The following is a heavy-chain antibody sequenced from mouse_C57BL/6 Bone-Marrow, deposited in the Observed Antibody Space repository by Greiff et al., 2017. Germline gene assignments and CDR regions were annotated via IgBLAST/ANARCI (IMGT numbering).Heavy chain of an antibody. CDR2: INPSSGST. J-gene: IGHJ4*01. CDR3: ASVRFVWWSMDY. CDR1: GYTFTSYW. V-gene: IGHV1-7*01. D-gene: IGHD1-1*02. Sequence: VMLVESGAELAKPGASVKLSCKASGYTFTSYWMHWVKQRPGQGLEWIGDINPSSGSTKYNQKFKDKATLTADKSSSTAYMQLSSLTYEDSAVYYCASVRFVWWSMDYWGQGTSVTVSS.